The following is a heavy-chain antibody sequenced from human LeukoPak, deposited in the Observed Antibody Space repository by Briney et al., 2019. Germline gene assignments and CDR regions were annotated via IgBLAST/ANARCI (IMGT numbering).Heavy chain of an antibody. CDR2: ISAYNGDT. D-gene: IGHD3-22*01. CDR1: GYTFTNFG. CDR3: ASLKNYYDSSGNLVTDAFDI. Sequence: ASVKVSCKASGYTFTNFGITWVRQAPGQGLEWMGWISAYNGDTNYAQKLQGRVTMTTDTSTSTAYMELRSLRSDDTAVYYCASLKNYYDSSGNLVTDAFDIWGQGTMVTVSS. V-gene: IGHV1-18*01. J-gene: IGHJ3*02.